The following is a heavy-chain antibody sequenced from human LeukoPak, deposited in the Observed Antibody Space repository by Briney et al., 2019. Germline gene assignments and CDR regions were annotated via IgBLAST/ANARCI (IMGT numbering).Heavy chain of an antibody. CDR3: AREYYYDSSAHAFDI. V-gene: IGHV1-69*13. D-gene: IGHD3-22*01. Sequence: SVKVSCKASGGTFSSYAISWVRQAPGQGLEWMGWIIPIFGTANYAQKFQGRVTITADESTSTAYMELSSLRSEDTAVYYCAREYYYDSSAHAFDIWGQGTMVTVSS. CDR2: IIPIFGTA. J-gene: IGHJ3*02. CDR1: GGTFSSYA.